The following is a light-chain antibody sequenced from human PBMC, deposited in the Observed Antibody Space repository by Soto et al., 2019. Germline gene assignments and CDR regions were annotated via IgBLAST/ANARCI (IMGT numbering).Light chain of an antibody. CDR2: GAS. CDR3: QRYNDWPPWT. Sequence: EIVMTQSPATLSVSPGERVTLFCRASQNVGTSLAWYQQKPGQPPRLLIHGASIRATGVPARFTGSGSGTEFTLTISGLQSEDLAVYYCQRYNDWPPWTFGQGTKVEIK. V-gene: IGKV3-15*01. J-gene: IGKJ1*01. CDR1: QNVGTS.